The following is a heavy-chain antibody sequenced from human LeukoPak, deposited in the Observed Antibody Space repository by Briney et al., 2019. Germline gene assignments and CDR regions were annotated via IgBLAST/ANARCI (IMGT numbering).Heavy chain of an antibody. CDR2: ISDSGGST. CDR1: GFTFSTYV. J-gene: IGHJ6*02. CDR3: AREQYLDIVVVPAHYNYGMDV. Sequence: QPGGSLRLSCAASGFTFSTYVMNWVRQAPGKGLEWVLTISDSGGSTYYADSVKGRFTISRDNAKNSLYLQMNSLRAEDTAVYYCAREQYLDIVVVPAHYNYGMDVWGQGTTVTVSS. V-gene: IGHV3-23*01. D-gene: IGHD2-2*01.